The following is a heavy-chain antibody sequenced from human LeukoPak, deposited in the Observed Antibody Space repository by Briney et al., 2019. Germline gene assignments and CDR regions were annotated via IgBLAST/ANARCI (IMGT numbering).Heavy chain of an antibody. J-gene: IGHJ3*02. D-gene: IGHD2-8*01. Sequence: PSETLSLTCTVSVGSISRDGHYWSWIRQYPGKGLESIGSVSSSGTTTYNPSLKSRATISLDTSQTQFSLNLRSLTAGDTAVYYCAREMVRDAFDIWGQGTMVTVSS. CDR2: VSSSGTT. V-gene: IGHV4-31*03. CDR1: VGSISRDGHY. CDR3: AREMVRDAFDI.